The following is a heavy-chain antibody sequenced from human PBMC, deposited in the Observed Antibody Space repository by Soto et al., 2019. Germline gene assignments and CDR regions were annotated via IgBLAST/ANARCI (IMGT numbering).Heavy chain of an antibody. J-gene: IGHJ4*02. CDR3: ARHVRGGEGGDVLTSYRQLDY. CDR2: IYPGDSDT. V-gene: IGHV5-51*01. Sequence: PGESLKISCKGSGYTFSNYWIGWVRQMSGEGLEWMGIIYPGDSDTRYSPSFQGQVTISADKSISTAYLQWSSLKASDSAMYYCARHVRGGEGGDVLTSYRQLDYWGQGTLVTVSS. CDR1: GYTFSNYW. D-gene: IGHD3-9*01.